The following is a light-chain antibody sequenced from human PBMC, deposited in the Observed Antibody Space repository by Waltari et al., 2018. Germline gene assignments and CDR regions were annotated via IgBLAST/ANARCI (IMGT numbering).Light chain of an antibody. CDR3: QQYNNWPPWFT. Sequence: EIVMTQSPATLSVSPGERATLSCRASQSVSSNLAWYQQKPGQAPRLLIYGASTRATGIPARFSGSGSGTEFTLTISSLQSEDFAVYYCQQYNNWPPWFTFGLGTKVDIK. CDR2: GAS. CDR1: QSVSSN. V-gene: IGKV3-15*01. J-gene: IGKJ3*01.